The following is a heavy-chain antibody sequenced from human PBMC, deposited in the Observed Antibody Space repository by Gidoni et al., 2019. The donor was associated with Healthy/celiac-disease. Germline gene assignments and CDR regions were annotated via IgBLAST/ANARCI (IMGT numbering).Heavy chain of an antibody. CDR1: GGSISSGSYY. CDR2: IYTSGST. CDR3: ARDFPNYYDSSGIFDY. D-gene: IGHD3-22*01. Sequence: QVQLQESGPGLVKPSQTLSLTCTVSGGSISSGSYYWSWIRQPAGKGLEWIGRIYTSGSTNYNPSLKSRVTISVDTSKNQFSLKLSSVTAADTAVYYCARDFPNYYDSSGIFDYWGQGTLVTVSS. V-gene: IGHV4-61*02. J-gene: IGHJ4*02.